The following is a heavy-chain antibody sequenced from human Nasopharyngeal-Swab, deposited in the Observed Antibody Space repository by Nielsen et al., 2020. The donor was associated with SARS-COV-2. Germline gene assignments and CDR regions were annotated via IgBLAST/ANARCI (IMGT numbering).Heavy chain of an antibody. Sequence: SETLSLTCTVSGGSISSSSYYWGWIRQPPGKGLEWIGSIYYSGSTYYNPSLKSRVTISVDTSKNQFSLKLSSVTAADTAVYYCARGALHSSGWYGYWGQGTLVTVSS. CDR2: IYYSGST. CDR3: ARGALHSSGWYGY. J-gene: IGHJ4*02. CDR1: GGSISSSSYY. D-gene: IGHD6-19*01. V-gene: IGHV4-39*07.